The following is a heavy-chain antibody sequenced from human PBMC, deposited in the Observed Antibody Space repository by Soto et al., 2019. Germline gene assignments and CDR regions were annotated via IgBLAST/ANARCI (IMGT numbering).Heavy chain of an antibody. Sequence: PGGSLRLSCAGSGFTLKSHAMSWVRQAPGKGLEWVSAISGSGGSTYYADSVKGRFTISRDNSKNTLYLQMNSLRAEDTAVYYCAKETAYYYYYYMDVWGKGTTVTVSS. CDR3: AKETAYYYYYYMDV. V-gene: IGHV3-23*01. J-gene: IGHJ6*03. CDR1: GFTLKSHA. D-gene: IGHD5-18*01. CDR2: ISGSGGST.